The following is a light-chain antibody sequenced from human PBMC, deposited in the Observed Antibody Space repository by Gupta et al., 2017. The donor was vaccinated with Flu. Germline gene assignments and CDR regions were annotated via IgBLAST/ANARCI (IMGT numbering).Light chain of an antibody. CDR2: EDS. Sequence: SYELAQPTSVSVSPGQTARISCSGDALPKKFAYWYQQKSGQAPVLVMYEDSKRPSGIPERFSGSSSGTMATLTISGAQVEDEADYYCHSTDSSGNHYVFGPGTKVTAL. CDR3: HSTDSSGNHYV. V-gene: IGLV3-10*01. J-gene: IGLJ1*01. CDR1: ALPKKF.